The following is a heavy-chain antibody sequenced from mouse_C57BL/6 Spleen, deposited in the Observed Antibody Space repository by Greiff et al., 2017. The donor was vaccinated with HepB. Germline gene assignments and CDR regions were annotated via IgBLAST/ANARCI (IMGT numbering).Heavy chain of an antibody. J-gene: IGHJ2*01. CDR1: GYTFTSSG. Sequence: VQLQQSGAELARPGASVKLSCKASGYTFTSSGISWVQQTTGQGLEWIGEIYPRSGNTYYNEKIKGKATLTADKSSSTAYLKLRSLTSEDSAVYFCARYPTAQATGDYFDYWGQGTTLTVSS. V-gene: IGHV1-81*01. D-gene: IGHD3-2*02. CDR2: IYPRSGNT. CDR3: ARYPTAQATGDYFDY.